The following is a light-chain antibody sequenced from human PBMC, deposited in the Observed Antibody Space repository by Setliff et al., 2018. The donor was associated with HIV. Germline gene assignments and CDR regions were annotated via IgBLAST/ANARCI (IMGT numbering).Light chain of an antibody. CDR1: SSDIGKYNL. J-gene: IGLJ1*01. CDR3: CSYAGSSTYV. CDR2: EVS. Sequence: QSALTQPASVSGSPGQSITISCNGTSSDIGKYNLVSWYQQHPGKAPKLIIYEVSKRPSGVSNRFSGSKSGNTASLTISGLQAEDEADYYCCSYAGSSTYVFGTGTKVTVL. V-gene: IGLV2-23*02.